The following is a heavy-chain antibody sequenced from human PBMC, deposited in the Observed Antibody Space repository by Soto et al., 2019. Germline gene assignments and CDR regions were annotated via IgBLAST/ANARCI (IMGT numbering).Heavy chain of an antibody. D-gene: IGHD3-10*01. CDR2: INAGNGNT. CDR1: GYTFTSYA. Sequence: ASVKVSCKASGYTFTSYAMHWVRQAPGQRLEWIGWINAGNGNTKYSQKFQGRVTITRDTSARTAYMELSSLRSEDTAVYYSARDSHGSGSHWFDPWGQGTLVTVSS. V-gene: IGHV1-3*01. CDR3: ARDSHGSGSHWFDP. J-gene: IGHJ5*02.